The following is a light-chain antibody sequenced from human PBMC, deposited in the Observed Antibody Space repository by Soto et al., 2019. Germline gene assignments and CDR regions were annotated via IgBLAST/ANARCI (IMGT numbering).Light chain of an antibody. V-gene: IGKV3-15*01. Sequence: EIVMTQSPATLSVSPGERATLSCRASQSVSSNLAWYQQKPCQAPRLLIYGASTRATGIPARFSGSGSGTEFTPTISSLQSEDFAVYYCQQYNNWPRTFGQGTKVEIK. CDR2: GAS. J-gene: IGKJ1*01. CDR3: QQYNNWPRT. CDR1: QSVSSN.